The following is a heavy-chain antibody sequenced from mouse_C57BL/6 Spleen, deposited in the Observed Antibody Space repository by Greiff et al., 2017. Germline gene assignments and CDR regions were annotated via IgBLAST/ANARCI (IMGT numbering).Heavy chain of an antibody. CDR3: ARDHYCSSPWYFDV. Sequence: EVKLVESGGGLVKPGGSLKLSCAASGFTFSSYAMSWVRQTPEKRLEWVATISDGGSYTYYPDNGKGRFTISRDNAKNNLYLQMIHLKSEDTAMYYCARDHYCSSPWYFDVWGTGTTVTVAS. V-gene: IGHV5-4*01. D-gene: IGHD1-1*01. J-gene: IGHJ1*03. CDR2: ISDGGSYT. CDR1: GFTFSSYA.